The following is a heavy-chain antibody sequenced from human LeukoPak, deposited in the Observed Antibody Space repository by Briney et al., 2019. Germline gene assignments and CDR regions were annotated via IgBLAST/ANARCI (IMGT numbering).Heavy chain of an antibody. CDR1: GGSISSYY. V-gene: IGHV4-59*01. CDR3: ARTVNDFWSGYPYFDY. D-gene: IGHD3-3*01. J-gene: IGHJ4*02. CDR2: IYYSGST. Sequence: PSETLSLTCTVSGGSISSYYWSWIRQPPGKGLEWIGYIYYSGSTNYNPSLKSRVTISVDTSKNQFSLKLSSVTAADTAVYYCARTVNDFWSGYPYFDYWGQGTLVTVSS.